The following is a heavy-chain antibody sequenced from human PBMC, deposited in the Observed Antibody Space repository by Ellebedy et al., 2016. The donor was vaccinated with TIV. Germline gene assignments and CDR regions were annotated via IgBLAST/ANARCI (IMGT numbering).Heavy chain of an antibody. CDR3: ARDLKGPADY. Sequence: SETLSLXXAVYGGSFSGYYWSWIRQPPGKGLEWIGEINHSGSTNYNPSLKSRVTISVDTSKNQFSLKLSSVTAADTAVYYCARDLKGPADYWGQGTLVTGFS. D-gene: IGHD3-9*01. J-gene: IGHJ4*02. V-gene: IGHV4-34*01. CDR1: GGSFSGYY. CDR2: INHSGST.